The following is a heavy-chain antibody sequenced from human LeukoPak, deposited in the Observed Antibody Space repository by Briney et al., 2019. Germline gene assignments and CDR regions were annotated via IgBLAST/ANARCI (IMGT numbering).Heavy chain of an antibody. Sequence: GGSLRLSCAASGFTFITYGMHWVRQAPGKGLNWVAFIRSDGSNKYYADSVKGRFTISRDNFKNTLYLQMNSLRAEDTAVYYCAKNVREADWYYYYMDVWGKGTTVTVSS. D-gene: IGHD3-9*01. V-gene: IGHV3-30*02. CDR1: GFTFITYG. J-gene: IGHJ6*03. CDR3: AKNVREADWYYYYMDV. CDR2: IRSDGSNK.